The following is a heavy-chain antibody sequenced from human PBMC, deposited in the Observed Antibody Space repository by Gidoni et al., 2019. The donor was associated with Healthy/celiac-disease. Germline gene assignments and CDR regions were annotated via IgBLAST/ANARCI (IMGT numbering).Heavy chain of an antibody. CDR2: VNHSGST. Sequence: QGQLQQWGAGRLKPSETLSLTCDDTGGSFSGYYWSGIRQPPGQGLEWIGEVNHSGSTNYNPSLKSRVTISVDASKNQFSLRLSSVTAADTAVYYCASGRGVDLYNFDYWGQGTLVTVSS. D-gene: IGHD3-10*01. CDR3: ASGRGVDLYNFDY. J-gene: IGHJ4*02. CDR1: GGSFSGYY. V-gene: IGHV4-34*01.